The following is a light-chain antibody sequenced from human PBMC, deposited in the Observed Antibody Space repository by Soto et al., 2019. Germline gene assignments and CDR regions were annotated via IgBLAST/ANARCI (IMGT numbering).Light chain of an antibody. CDR2: EVS. V-gene: IGLV2-8*01. J-gene: IGLJ1*01. CDR1: SSDVGGYNY. Sequence: QSALTQPRSVSGSPGQSVTISCTGTSSDVGGYNYVSWYQQHPGKAPKLMIYEVSKRPSGVPDRFSGSKSGNTASLTVSGLQPEDEADYYCSSYAGSNNSVFGTGTKLTVL. CDR3: SSYAGSNNSV.